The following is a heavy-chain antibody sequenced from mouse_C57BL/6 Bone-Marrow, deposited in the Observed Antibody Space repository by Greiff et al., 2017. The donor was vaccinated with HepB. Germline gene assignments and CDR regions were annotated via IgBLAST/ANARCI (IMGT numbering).Heavy chain of an antibody. CDR3: ARRKEDYFDD. Sequence: QVHVKESDAELVKPGASVKISCKASGYTFTDHTIHWMKQRPEQGLEWIGYIYHRDGSTKYNDKFKGKATLTADKSSSTAYMQLNGLTSEDTAVYFCARRKEDYFDDWGQGTTLTVSS. J-gene: IGHJ2*01. V-gene: IGHV1-78*01. CDR2: IYHRDGST. CDR1: GYTFTDHT.